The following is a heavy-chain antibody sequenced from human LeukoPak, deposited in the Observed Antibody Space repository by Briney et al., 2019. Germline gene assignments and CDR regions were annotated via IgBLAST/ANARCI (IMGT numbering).Heavy chain of an antibody. CDR3: ARDGWMDV. D-gene: IGHD2-15*01. CDR1: GGTFSSYA. CDR2: IIPIFGTA. V-gene: IGHV1-69*06. Sequence: SVKVSCKASGGTFSSYAISWVRQAPGQGLEWMGGIIPIFGTANYAQQFQGRVTITADTSTSTGYMELSSLRSDDTAVYYCARDGWMDVWGQGTTVTVSS. J-gene: IGHJ6*02.